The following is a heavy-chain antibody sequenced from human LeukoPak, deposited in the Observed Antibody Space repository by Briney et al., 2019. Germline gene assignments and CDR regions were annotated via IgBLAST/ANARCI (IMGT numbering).Heavy chain of an antibody. CDR1: VGSITSSNYF. CDR2: IYYSGST. D-gene: IGHD3-3*01. CDR3: ARRVFWSGSYYFDY. Sequence: SETLSLTCTVSVGSITSSNYFWGWIRKPPGKGLEWIGSIYYSGSTYYNPSLKSRVTISVDTSKNQFSLKLSSVTAADTAVYYCARRVFWSGSYYFDYWGQGTLVTVSS. J-gene: IGHJ4*02. V-gene: IGHV4-39*01.